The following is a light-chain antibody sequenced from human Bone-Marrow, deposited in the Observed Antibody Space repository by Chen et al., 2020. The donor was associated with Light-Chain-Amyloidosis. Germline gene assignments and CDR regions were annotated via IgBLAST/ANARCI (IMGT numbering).Light chain of an antibody. CDR3: AAWDGSLSGYV. J-gene: IGLJ1*01. CDR1: SSNIGINY. V-gene: IGLV1-47*01. Sequence: QSVLTQPPSASGTPGQRVTISCSGASSNIGINYVYWYQHFPGAAPNLLIRWTSAPPSALLDRFSSVKSVTSAYLAIVGLRSEEEADYYFAAWDGSLSGYVLGAGTKVIVL. CDR2: WTS.